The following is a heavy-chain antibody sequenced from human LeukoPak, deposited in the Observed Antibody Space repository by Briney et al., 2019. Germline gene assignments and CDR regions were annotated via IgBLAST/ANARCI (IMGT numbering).Heavy chain of an antibody. V-gene: IGHV1-69*05. D-gene: IGHD4-17*01. CDR3: AGRDHYYGDYVDFTH. CDR1: GGTLSIYA. Sequence: ASVKVSCKASGGTLSIYAISWVRQAPGQGLECMGRVIPIFGTANYAQKFQGRVKITTDKSTSTAYMELSTVKSEHTALYSCAGRDHYYGDYVDFTHWGQGTLVTVSS. J-gene: IGHJ1*01. CDR2: VIPIFGTA.